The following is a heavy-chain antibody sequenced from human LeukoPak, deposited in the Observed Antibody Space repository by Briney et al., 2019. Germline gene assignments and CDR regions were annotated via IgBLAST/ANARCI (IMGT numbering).Heavy chain of an antibody. J-gene: IGHJ4*02. CDR1: GFTFSSYA. CDR3: AKGVAYYYDSSGYLDY. D-gene: IGHD3-22*01. CDR2: ISYDGSNK. Sequence: PGGSLRLSCAASGFTFSSYAMSWVRQAPGKGLEWVAVISYDGSNKYYADSVKGRFTISRDNSKNTLYLQMNSLRAEDTAVYYCAKGVAYYYDSSGYLDYWGQGTLVTVSS. V-gene: IGHV3-30*18.